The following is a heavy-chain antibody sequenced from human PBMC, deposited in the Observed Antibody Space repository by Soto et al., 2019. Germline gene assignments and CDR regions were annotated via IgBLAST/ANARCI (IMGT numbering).Heavy chain of an antibody. V-gene: IGHV1-69*12. CDR1: GGTFSSYA. Sequence: QVQLVQSGAEVKKPGSSVKVSCKASGGTFSSYAISWVRQAPGQGLEWMGGIIPIFGTANYAQKFQGRVTITADESTSTAYMELSSLRTEDTAVYYCARSGLEWSSNGETYYYGMDVWGQGTTVTVSS. D-gene: IGHD3-3*01. CDR2: IIPIFGTA. J-gene: IGHJ6*02. CDR3: ARSGLEWSSNGETYYYGMDV.